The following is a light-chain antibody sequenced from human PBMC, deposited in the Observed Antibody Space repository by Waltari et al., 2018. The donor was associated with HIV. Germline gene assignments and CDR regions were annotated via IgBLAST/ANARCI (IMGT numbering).Light chain of an antibody. V-gene: IGLV1-40*01. CDR2: GNS. CDR3: QSYDSSLWV. Sequence: QSVLTQPPSVSGAPGQRVTISCTWSSPNIGAGYDVHWYQQLPGTAPKLLIYGNSNRPSGVPDRFSGSKSGTSASLAITGLQAEDEADYYCQSYDSSLWVFGGGTKLTVL. J-gene: IGLJ3*02. CDR1: SPNIGAGYD.